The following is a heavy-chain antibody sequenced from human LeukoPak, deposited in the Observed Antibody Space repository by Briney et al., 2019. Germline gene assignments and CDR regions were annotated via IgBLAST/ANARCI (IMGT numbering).Heavy chain of an antibody. V-gene: IGHV1-18*01. CDR3: ARGGGIVVVPAALTSFDP. D-gene: IGHD2-2*01. Sequence: ASVKVSCKASGYTFTSYGISWVRQAPGQGLEWMGWISAYNGNTNYAQKLQGRVTMTTDTSTSTAYMELRSLRSDDTAVYYCARGGGIVVVPAALTSFDPWGQGTLVTVSS. CDR2: ISAYNGNT. CDR1: GYTFTSYG. J-gene: IGHJ5*02.